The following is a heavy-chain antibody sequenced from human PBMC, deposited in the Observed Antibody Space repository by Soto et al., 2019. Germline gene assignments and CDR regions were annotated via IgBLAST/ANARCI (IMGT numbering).Heavy chain of an antibody. Sequence: ASVKVSCKVSGYTLTELSMHWVRQAPGKGLEWMGGFDPEDGETIYAQKFQGRVTMTEDTSTDTAYMELSSLRSEDTAVYYCATEQLAYSSSRNFDYWGQGTLVTVPQ. CDR3: ATEQLAYSSSRNFDY. D-gene: IGHD6-13*01. CDR1: GYTLTELS. V-gene: IGHV1-24*01. CDR2: FDPEDGET. J-gene: IGHJ4*02.